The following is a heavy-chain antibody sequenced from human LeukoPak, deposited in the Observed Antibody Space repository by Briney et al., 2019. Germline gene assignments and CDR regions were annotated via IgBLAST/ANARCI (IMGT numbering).Heavy chain of an antibody. J-gene: IGHJ4*02. D-gene: IGHD6-19*01. Sequence: PGGSLRLSCAASGFTFSSYGMHWVRQAPGKGLEWVAVIWYDGSNKYYADSVKDRFTISRDNSKNTLYLQMNSLRAEDTAVYYCARDLVSSSGWYDFDYWGQGTLVTVSS. V-gene: IGHV3-33*01. CDR1: GFTFSSYG. CDR2: IWYDGSNK. CDR3: ARDLVSSSGWYDFDY.